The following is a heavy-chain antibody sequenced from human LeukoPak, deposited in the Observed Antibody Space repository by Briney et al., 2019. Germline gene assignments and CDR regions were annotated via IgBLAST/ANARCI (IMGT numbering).Heavy chain of an antibody. Sequence: ASVKVSCKVSGYTLTELSMHWVRQAPGKGLEWMGGFDPEDGETIYAQKFQGRVTITADESTSTAYMELSSLRSEDTAVYYCASNYYDSSGYYFPWGQGTLVTVSS. CDR2: FDPEDGET. J-gene: IGHJ4*02. V-gene: IGHV1-24*01. D-gene: IGHD3-22*01. CDR1: GYTLTELS. CDR3: ASNYYDSSGYYFP.